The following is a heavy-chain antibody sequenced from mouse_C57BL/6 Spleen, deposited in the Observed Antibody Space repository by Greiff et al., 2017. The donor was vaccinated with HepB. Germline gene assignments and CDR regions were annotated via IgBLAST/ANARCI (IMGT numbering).Heavy chain of an antibody. V-gene: IGHV1-22*01. CDR1: GYTFTDYN. CDR2: INPNNGGT. CDR3: ARQLSDYHAWFAY. Sequence: LVEPGASVKMSCKASGYTFTDYNMHWVKQSHGKSLEWIGYINPNNGGTSYNQKFKGKATLTVNKSSSTAYMELRSLTSEDAAVYYCARQLSDYHAWFAYWGQGTLVTVSA. D-gene: IGHD2-4*01. J-gene: IGHJ3*01.